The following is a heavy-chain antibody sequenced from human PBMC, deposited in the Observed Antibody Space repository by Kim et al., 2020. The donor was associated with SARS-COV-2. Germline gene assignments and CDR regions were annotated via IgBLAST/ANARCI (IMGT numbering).Heavy chain of an antibody. CDR2: ISYDGSNK. CDR1: GFTFSSYG. D-gene: IGHD3-16*01. Sequence: GGSLRLSCAASGFTFSSYGMHWVRQAPGKGLEWVAVISYDGSNKYYADSVKGRFTISRDNSKNTLYLQMNSLRAEDTAVYYCAKDRDLGGSDLAHYYYGMDGWGQGTTVTVSS. CDR3: AKDRDLGGSDLAHYYYGMDG. J-gene: IGHJ6*02. V-gene: IGHV3-30*18.